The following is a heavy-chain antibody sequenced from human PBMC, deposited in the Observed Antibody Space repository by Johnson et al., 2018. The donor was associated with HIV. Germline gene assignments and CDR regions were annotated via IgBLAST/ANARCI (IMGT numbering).Heavy chain of an antibody. V-gene: IGHV3-43*01. Sequence: VQLVESGGVVVQPGGSLRLSCAASGFTFDDYTMHWVRQAPGKGLEWVSLISWTGGSTFYADSVKGRFTISRDNSKNSLYLQMNSLRAEDTAVYYCAREREFTMCDAFDIWGQGTMVTVSS. CDR1: GFTFDDYT. D-gene: IGHD3-10*02. J-gene: IGHJ3*02. CDR2: ISWTGGST. CDR3: AREREFTMCDAFDI.